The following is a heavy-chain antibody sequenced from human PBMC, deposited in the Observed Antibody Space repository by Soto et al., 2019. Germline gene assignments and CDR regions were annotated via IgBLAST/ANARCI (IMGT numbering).Heavy chain of an antibody. CDR1: GYTFTSYG. V-gene: IGHV1-18*01. Sequence: GASVKVSCKASGYTFTSYGISWVRPAPGQELEWMGWISAYNGNTNYAQKLQGRVTMTTDTSTSTAYMELRSLRSDDTAVYYCARGYCAYDILAHYYLLDVWGKGTTVTVSS. CDR2: ISAYNGNT. D-gene: IGHD3-9*01. J-gene: IGHJ6*03. CDR3: ARGYCAYDILAHYYLLDV.